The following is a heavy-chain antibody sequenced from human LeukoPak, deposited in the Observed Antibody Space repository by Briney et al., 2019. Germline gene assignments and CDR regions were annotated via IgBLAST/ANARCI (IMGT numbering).Heavy chain of an antibody. CDR3: ARGAARVDIVATIHPPSYCYGMDV. CDR1: GYTFTGYY. J-gene: IGHJ6*02. D-gene: IGHD5-12*01. Sequence: ASVKVSCKASGYTFTGYYMHWVRQAPGQGLEWMGWINPNSGGTNYAQKFRGRVTMTRDTSISTAYMELSRLRSDDTAVYYCARGAARVDIVATIHPPSYCYGMDVWGQGTTVTVSS. V-gene: IGHV1-2*02. CDR2: INPNSGGT.